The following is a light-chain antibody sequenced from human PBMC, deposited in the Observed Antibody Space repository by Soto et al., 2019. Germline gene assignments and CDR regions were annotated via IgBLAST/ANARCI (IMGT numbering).Light chain of an antibody. V-gene: IGLV8-61*01. J-gene: IGLJ2*01. CDR3: ALYMSSAIF. Sequence: QAVVTQEPAFSVSPGGTVRLTCGLTSGSVSGSYYPSWYQQTPGQAPRTLIQNTNTRSSGVPDRFSGSILGNKAALTITGAQADDEGDYSCALYMSSAIFFGGGTKLTVL. CDR1: SGSVSGSYY. CDR2: NTN.